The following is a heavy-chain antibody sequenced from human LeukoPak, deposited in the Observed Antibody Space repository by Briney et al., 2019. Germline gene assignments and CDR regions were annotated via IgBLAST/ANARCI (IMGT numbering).Heavy chain of an antibody. CDR2: IYYSGST. CDR1: GGFVSSYY. CDR3: ARGVTYYDSSGYYNEYFQH. J-gene: IGHJ1*01. D-gene: IGHD3-22*01. V-gene: IGHV4-59*08. Sequence: PSETLSLTCTVSGGFVSSYYWSWIQQPPGKGLEWIGYIYYSGSTNYNPSLESRVTISVDTSKNQFSLKLSSVTAADTAVYYCARGVTYYDSSGYYNEYFQHWGQGTLVTVSS.